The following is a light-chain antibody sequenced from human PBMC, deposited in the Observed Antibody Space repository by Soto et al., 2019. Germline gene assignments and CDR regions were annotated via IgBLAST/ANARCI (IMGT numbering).Light chain of an antibody. J-gene: IGKJ1*01. CDR2: KAS. Sequence: DIRVTQSPSTLSATVGDRVTITCRASQGISNWSAWDQQKPGKAPKVLIYKASSLESGVPSRFSGSGSGPEFTLTISSLQTEAFATYYCQQYGANSPWTFGQGTKVEIK. CDR3: QQYGANSPWT. V-gene: IGKV1-5*03. CDR1: QGISNW.